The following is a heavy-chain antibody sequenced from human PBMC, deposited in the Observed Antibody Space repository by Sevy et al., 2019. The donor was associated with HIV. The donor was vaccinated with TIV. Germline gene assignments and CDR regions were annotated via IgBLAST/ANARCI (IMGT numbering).Heavy chain of an antibody. J-gene: IGHJ4*01. V-gene: IGHV1-69*13. Sequence: VKVSCKASGGIFRSNAISWVRQAPGQGLEWMGGIIAVFGTTNYAQKFQDRVTVSADESRSTAYMELSSLRSEDTAVYYCARDKYYYVSGSFDYWGQGTQVTVSS. D-gene: IGHD3-10*01. CDR1: GGIFRSNA. CDR2: IIAVFGTT. CDR3: ARDKYYYVSGSFDY.